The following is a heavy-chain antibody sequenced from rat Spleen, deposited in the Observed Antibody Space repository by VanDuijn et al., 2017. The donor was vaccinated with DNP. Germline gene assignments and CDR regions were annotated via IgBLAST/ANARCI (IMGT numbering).Heavy chain of an antibody. J-gene: IGHJ2*01. Sequence: EVQLVESDGGLVQPGRSLKLSCAASGFTFSDYYMAWVRQAPTKGLEWVATISYDGSSTYYRDSVKGRFSLSRDNAKNTLHLQMDSLRSEDTAIYYCARVWEPWGQGVMVTVSA. V-gene: IGHV5-29*01. CDR2: ISYDGSST. CDR3: ARVWEP. D-gene: IGHD1-3*01. CDR1: GFTFSDYY.